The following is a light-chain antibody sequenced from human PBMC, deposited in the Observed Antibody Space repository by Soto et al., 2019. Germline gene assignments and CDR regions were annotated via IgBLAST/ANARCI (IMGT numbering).Light chain of an antibody. CDR3: LLYYGGAQLGVV. CDR1: TGAVTSGYY. CDR2: STS. J-gene: IGLJ2*01. Sequence: QAVVTQEPSLTVSPGGTVTLTCASSTGAVTSGYYPNWFQQKPGQAPRALTYSTSNKHYWTPARFSGALLGGKAALTVSGVQPEDEAEYYCLLYYGGAQLGVVFGGGTKLTVL. V-gene: IGLV7-43*01.